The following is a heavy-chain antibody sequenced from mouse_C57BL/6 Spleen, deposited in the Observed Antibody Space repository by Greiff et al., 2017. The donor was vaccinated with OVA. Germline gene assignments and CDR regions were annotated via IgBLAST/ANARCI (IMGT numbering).Heavy chain of an antibody. CDR2: ISSGGSYT. Sequence: EVKLQESGGDLVKPGGSLKLSCAASGFTFSSYGMSWVRQTPDKRLEWVATISSGGSYTYYPDSVKGRFTISRDNANNTLYLQRSSLEAEDTAMYYCARHGTTVVAKDYFDYWSQGTTLTVSS. CDR1: GFTFSSYG. V-gene: IGHV5-6*01. D-gene: IGHD1-1*01. J-gene: IGHJ2*01. CDR3: ARHGTTVVAKDYFDY.